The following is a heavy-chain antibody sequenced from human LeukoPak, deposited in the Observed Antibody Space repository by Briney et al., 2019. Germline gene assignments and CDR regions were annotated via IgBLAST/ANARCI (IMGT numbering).Heavy chain of an antibody. D-gene: IGHD1-7*01. CDR1: GGSISSYY. V-gene: IGHV4-59*08. CDR3: ARQMVTKLGTTSPFDY. J-gene: IGHJ4*02. Sequence: PSETLSLTCTVSGGSISSYYWSWIRQPPGKGLEWIGYIYYSGSTNYNPSLKSRVTISVDTSKNQFSLKLSSVTAADTAVYYCARQMVTKLGTTSPFDYWGQGTPVTVSS. CDR2: IYYSGST.